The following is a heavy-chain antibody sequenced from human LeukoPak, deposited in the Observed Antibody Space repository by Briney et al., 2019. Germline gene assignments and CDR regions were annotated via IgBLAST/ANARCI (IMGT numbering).Heavy chain of an antibody. CDR3: AKVAHYDFWSGYSDYYYYGVDV. CDR1: GFTFRRYG. Sequence: GGSLRLSCAASGFTFRRYGMYWVRQAPGKGLEWVAVISFDGSNKFYGDSVKGRFTISRDNSKNTLFLQMNSLRAEDTAVYYCAKVAHYDFWSGYSDYYYYGVDVWGQGTTVTVSS. D-gene: IGHD3-3*01. V-gene: IGHV3-30*18. J-gene: IGHJ6*02. CDR2: ISFDGSNK.